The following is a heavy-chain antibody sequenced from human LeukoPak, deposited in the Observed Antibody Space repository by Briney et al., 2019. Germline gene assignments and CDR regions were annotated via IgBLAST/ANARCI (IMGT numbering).Heavy chain of an antibody. CDR1: GGSISNSY. V-gene: IGHV4-39*01. D-gene: IGHD3-3*01. CDR2: IYYSGST. Sequence: PSETLSLTCTVSGGSISNSYWGWIRQPPGKGLEWIGSIYYSGSTYYNPSLKSRVTISVDTSKNQFSLKLSSVTAADTAVYYCARHFYDFWSGYYTSFDYWGQGTLVTVSS. J-gene: IGHJ4*02. CDR3: ARHFYDFWSGYYTSFDY.